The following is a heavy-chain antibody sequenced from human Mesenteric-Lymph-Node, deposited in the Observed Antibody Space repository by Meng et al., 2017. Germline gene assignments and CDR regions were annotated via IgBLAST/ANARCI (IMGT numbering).Heavy chain of an antibody. CDR1: GENVSCSSAA. CDR2: TYYKSKWYN. CDR3: ARDPAAFDF. J-gene: IGHJ4*02. D-gene: IGHD6-25*01. V-gene: IGHV6-1*01. Sequence: ERVTQSGPGLLEPSQTLSFTCTLSGENVSCSSAAWTWIRQSPSRGLDWLGRTYYKSKWYNDYAESVKSRITINPDTSKNQFSLQLNSVTPEDTAVYYCARDPAAFDFWGQGILVTVSS.